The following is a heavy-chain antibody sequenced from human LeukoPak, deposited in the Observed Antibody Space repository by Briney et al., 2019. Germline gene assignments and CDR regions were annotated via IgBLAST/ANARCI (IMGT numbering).Heavy chain of an antibody. CDR3: ARQRYELLPGDFDL. Sequence: SETLSLTCTVSGGSISSYYWSWIRQPPGKGLEWIGYIYYSGSTNYNPSLKSRVTISVDTSKNQFSLKLSSVTAADTAVYFCARQRYELLPGDFDLWGRGTLVTVAS. V-gene: IGHV4-59*08. CDR2: IYYSGST. J-gene: IGHJ2*01. D-gene: IGHD2-15*01. CDR1: GGSISSYY.